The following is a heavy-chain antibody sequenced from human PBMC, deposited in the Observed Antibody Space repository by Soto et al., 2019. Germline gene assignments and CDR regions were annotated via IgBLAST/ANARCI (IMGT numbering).Heavy chain of an antibody. CDR1: GGSISSYY. V-gene: IGHV4-59*01. J-gene: IGHJ6*02. CDR2: IYYSGST. CDR3: ARALRVAATLYYYGMDV. Sequence: PSETLSLTCTVSGGSISSYYWSWIRQPPGKGLEWIGYIYYSGSTNYNPSLKSRVTISVDTSKNQFSLKLSSVTAADTAVYYCARALRVAATLYYYGMDVWGQGTTVTVSS. D-gene: IGHD2-15*01.